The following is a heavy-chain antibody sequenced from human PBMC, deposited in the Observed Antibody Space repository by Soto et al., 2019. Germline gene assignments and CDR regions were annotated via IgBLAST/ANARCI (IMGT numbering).Heavy chain of an antibody. J-gene: IGHJ4*02. CDR2: IWYDGSNK. Sequence: QVQLVESGGGVVQPGRSLRLSCAASGFTFSSYGMHWVRQAPGKGLEWVAVIWYDGSNKYYADSVKGRFTISRDNSKNTLYLQMNSLRAEDTAGYYCARERMATIGVVDYWGQGTLVTVSS. V-gene: IGHV3-33*01. CDR3: ARERMATIGVVDY. CDR1: GFTFSSYG. D-gene: IGHD5-12*01.